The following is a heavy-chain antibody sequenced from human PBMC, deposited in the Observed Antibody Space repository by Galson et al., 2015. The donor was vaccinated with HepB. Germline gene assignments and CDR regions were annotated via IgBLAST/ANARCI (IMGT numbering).Heavy chain of an antibody. CDR3: ARGRQGIAVAGPAPADY. D-gene: IGHD6-19*01. CDR1: GFTFSSYD. Sequence: SLRLSCAASGFTFSSYDMHWVRQATGKGLEWVSAIGTAGDTYYPGSVKGRFTISRENAKNSLYLQMNSLRAGDTAVYYCARGRQGIAVAGPAPADYWGQGTLVTVSS. J-gene: IGHJ4*02. CDR2: IGTAGDT. V-gene: IGHV3-13*04.